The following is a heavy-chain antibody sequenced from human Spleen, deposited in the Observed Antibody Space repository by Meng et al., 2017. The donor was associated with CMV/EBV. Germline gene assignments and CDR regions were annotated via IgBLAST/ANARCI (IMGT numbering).Heavy chain of an antibody. D-gene: IGHD6-19*01. Sequence: GGSLRLSCAASGFTFTDYYMSWIRQGPGKGLEWVSYISTDSSRKYYADSVKGRFTISRNNAKNSLYLQMNSLGSEDTAVYYCARNPPPIAVAGYYYYYYGMDVWGQGTTVTVSS. V-gene: IGHV3-11*04. CDR2: ISTDSSRK. J-gene: IGHJ6*02. CDR1: GFTFTDYY. CDR3: ARNPPPIAVAGYYYYYYGMDV.